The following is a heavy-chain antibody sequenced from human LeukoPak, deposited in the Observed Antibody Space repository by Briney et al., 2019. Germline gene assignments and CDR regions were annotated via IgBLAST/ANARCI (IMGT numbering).Heavy chain of an antibody. CDR2: IGGYDHST. Sequence: GGSLRLSCAASGFSLTTYGMSWVRQPPGKGLEWVSGIGGYDHSTYYADSLKGRFTISKDTSKNTLYLQMNSLRPGDTAVYFCAKDSHNGYFDYWGQGTLVTVSS. CDR3: AKDSHNGYFDY. D-gene: IGHD2-8*01. V-gene: IGHV3-23*01. J-gene: IGHJ4*02. CDR1: GFSLTTYG.